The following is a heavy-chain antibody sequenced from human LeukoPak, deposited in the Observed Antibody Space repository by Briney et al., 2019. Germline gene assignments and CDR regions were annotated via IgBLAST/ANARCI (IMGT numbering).Heavy chain of an antibody. Sequence: PSETLSLTCTVSGGSIRSYYWSWIRQPPGKGLEWIGYTHHSVSTNYNPSLKSRVTISVDTSKNQFSLKLSSVTAADTAVYYCASQYNWNEGGFDYWGQGTLVTVSS. V-gene: IGHV4-59*01. CDR2: THHSVST. CDR1: GGSIRSYY. D-gene: IGHD1-1*01. J-gene: IGHJ4*02. CDR3: ASQYNWNEGGFDY.